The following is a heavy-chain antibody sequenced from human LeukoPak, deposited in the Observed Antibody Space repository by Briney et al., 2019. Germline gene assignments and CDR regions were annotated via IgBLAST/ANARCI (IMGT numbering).Heavy chain of an antibody. D-gene: IGHD3-3*01. Sequence: GASVKVSCKASGYTFTSYAMNWVRQAPGQGLEWMGWINTNTGNPTYAQGFTGRFVFSLDTSVSTAYLQISSLKAEDTAVYYCAREFDFWSGNAPDYYYYYYMDVWGKGTTVTVSS. V-gene: IGHV7-4-1*02. CDR1: GYTFTSYA. CDR3: AREFDFWSGNAPDYYYYYYMDV. CDR2: INTNTGNP. J-gene: IGHJ6*03.